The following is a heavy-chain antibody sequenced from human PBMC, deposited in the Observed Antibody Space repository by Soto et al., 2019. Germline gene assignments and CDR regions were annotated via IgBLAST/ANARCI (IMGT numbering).Heavy chain of an antibody. J-gene: IGHJ5*02. CDR3: AHRAYYDSRSSWFDP. V-gene: IGHV2-5*02. Sequence: QITLKESGPTLVKPTQTLTLTCTFSGFSLSTSGVGVGWIRQPPGKALEWLALIYWDDDKRYSPSLKSRLTITKDTSKDQVVLTMTNMDPVDTSTYYCAHRAYYDSRSSWFDPWGQGTLVTVSS. CDR2: IYWDDDK. D-gene: IGHD3-22*01. CDR1: GFSLSTSGVG.